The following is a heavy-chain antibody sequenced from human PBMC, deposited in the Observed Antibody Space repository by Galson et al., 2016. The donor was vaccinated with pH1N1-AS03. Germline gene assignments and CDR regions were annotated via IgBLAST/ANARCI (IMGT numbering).Heavy chain of an antibody. V-gene: IGHV3-48*02. J-gene: IGHJ4*02. CDR1: GFTFSSYS. CDR3: ARELHYGWLVPGY. CDR2: ISSSSSTI. Sequence: SLRLSCAASGFTFSSYSMNWVRQAPGKGLEWVSYISSSSSTIYYADSVKGRFTISRDNAKNSLYLQMNSLRDEDTAVYYRARELHYGWLVPGYWGQGTLVTVSS. D-gene: IGHD6-19*01.